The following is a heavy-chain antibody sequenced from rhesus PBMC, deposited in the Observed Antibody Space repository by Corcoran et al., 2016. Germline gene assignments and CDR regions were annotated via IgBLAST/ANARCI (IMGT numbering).Heavy chain of an antibody. CDR2: ISNTCKTV. J-gene: IGHJ4*01. D-gene: IGHD3-16*01. CDR1: GFTFGDYG. Sequence: EVQLVESGGGLVQPGGSLRLSCAASGFTFGDYGMHWVRQAPGKGLEWVSSISNTCKTVYYADSVEGRFTVSRDNAKNSLSLQMSSLRAEDTAVYYCTREGSSYIGYTEPNFDYWGQGVLVTVSS. V-gene: IGHV3-183*02. CDR3: TREGSSYIGYTEPNFDY.